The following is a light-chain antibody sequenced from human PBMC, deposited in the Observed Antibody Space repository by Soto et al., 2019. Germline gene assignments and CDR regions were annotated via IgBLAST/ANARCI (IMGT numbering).Light chain of an antibody. J-gene: IGKJ4*01. CDR2: AAY. CDR1: QDISTY. CDR3: QKYDNAPLT. V-gene: IGKV1-27*01. Sequence: DIQMTQAPSSLSASVGDRVTITCRARQDISTYLAWYQQKPGKVPKLLISAAYTLQSAVPPRFSGSGSGTDFTLTISSLQPEDVATYYCQKYDNAPLTFGGGTKVEIK.